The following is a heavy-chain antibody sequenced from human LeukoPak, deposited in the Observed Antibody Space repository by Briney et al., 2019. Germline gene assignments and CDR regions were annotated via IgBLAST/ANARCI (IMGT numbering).Heavy chain of an antibody. CDR3: ARSGYQLLSGVYFDY. V-gene: IGHV1-69*04. J-gene: IGHJ4*02. CDR2: IIPILGIA. Sequence: GASVKVSCKASGGTFSSYAISWVRQAPGQGLEWMGRIIPILGIANYAQKFQGRVTITADKSTSTAYMELSSLRSEDTAAYYCARSGYQLLSGVYFDYWGQGTLVTVSS. D-gene: IGHD2-2*01. CDR1: GGTFSSYA.